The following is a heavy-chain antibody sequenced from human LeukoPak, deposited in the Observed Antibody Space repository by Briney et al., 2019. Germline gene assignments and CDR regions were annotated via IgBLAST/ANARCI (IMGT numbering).Heavy chain of an antibody. V-gene: IGHV3-48*01. CDR2: ISSSSSTI. CDR1: GFTFSRYT. CDR3: ATGVSGPIDS. D-gene: IGHD5-12*01. J-gene: IGHJ4*02. Sequence: PGGSLRLSCAASGFTFSRYTMNWVRQAPGKGLEWISYISSSSSTIYYADSVKGRFTISRDNANNSVNLQMNSLRAEDTAVYYCATGVSGPIDSWGQGTLVTVSS.